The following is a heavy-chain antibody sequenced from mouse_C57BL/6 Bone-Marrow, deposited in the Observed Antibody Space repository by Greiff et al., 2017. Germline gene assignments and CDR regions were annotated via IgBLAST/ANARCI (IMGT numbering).Heavy chain of an antibody. V-gene: IGHV1-26*01. J-gene: IGHJ4*01. D-gene: IGHD1-1*01. CDR1: GYTFPDSY. CDR2: ISPNNGGT. Sequence: VQLQPSGPELVKPGASVKISCKASGYTFPDSYMNWVKQSHGKSLAWIGDISPNNGGTSNNQKFKGKATLTVDKSTSTAYMELRSLTSEDAAVDDCARGGTVVATDAMDDWGKGTSVTVSS. CDR3: ARGGTVVATDAMDD.